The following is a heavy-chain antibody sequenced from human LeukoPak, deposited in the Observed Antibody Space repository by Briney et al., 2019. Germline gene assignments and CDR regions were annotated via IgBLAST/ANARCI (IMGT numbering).Heavy chain of an antibody. D-gene: IGHD1/OR15-1a*01. CDR2: MNPNSGNT. CDR1: GYTFISYD. V-gene: IGHV1-8*01. J-gene: IGHJ3*02. CDR3: ARDEQGAFDI. Sequence: ASVKVSCKASGYTFISYDINWVRQATGQGLEWMGWMNPNSGNTGYAQKFQGRVTMTRNTSISTAYMELRSLRSDDTAVYYCARDEQGAFDIWGQGTMVTVSS.